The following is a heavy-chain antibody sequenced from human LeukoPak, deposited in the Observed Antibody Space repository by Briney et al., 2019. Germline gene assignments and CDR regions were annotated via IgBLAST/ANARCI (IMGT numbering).Heavy chain of an antibody. CDR2: ISGTGSST. J-gene: IGHJ5*02. V-gene: IGHV3-23*01. CDR3: AKASVAIPQYCNS. D-gene: IGHD2-2*02. CDR1: GFTFGNYA. Sequence: GGSLRPSCEASGFTFGNYAMNWVRQAPGKGLEWVSTISGTGSSTYYADSAKGRFTISRDNSKDTLFLQLNSLTAADTALYFCAKASVAIPQYCNSWGQGTLVTVSS.